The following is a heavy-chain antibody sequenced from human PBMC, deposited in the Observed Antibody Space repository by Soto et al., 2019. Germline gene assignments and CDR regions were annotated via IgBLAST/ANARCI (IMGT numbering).Heavy chain of an antibody. CDR2: IFPKFGTT. D-gene: IGHD3-16*02. J-gene: IGHJ6*02. CDR1: GDTDTNYV. V-gene: IGHV1-69*13. CDR3: EAEMTFGKLSVV. Sequence: SVKVSCKASGDTDTNYVISWVRQAPGQGLEWMGGIFPKFGTTYSAQKLQDRLTITADESTSTVYMQLSSLRLDDTAVYYCEAEMTFGKLSVVWGQGTTVTVS.